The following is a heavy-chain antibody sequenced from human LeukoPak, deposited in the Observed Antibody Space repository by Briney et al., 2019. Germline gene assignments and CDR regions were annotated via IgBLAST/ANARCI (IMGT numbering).Heavy chain of an antibody. Sequence: ASVKVSCKASGYTFTGYYLHWVRQAPGQGLEWMGWINPNSGGTNYAQKFQGRFTMTRDTSISTAYMELSRLRSDDTAVYYCARGPRITMIRGGQWYYYMDVWGKGTTVTISS. CDR1: GYTFTGYY. CDR3: ARGPRITMIRGGQWYYYMDV. J-gene: IGHJ6*03. V-gene: IGHV1-2*02. D-gene: IGHD3-10*01. CDR2: INPNSGGT.